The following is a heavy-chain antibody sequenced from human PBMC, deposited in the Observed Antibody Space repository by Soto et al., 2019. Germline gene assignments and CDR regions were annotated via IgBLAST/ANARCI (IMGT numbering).Heavy chain of an antibody. CDR2: ISWNSGSI. J-gene: IGHJ5*02. V-gene: IGHV3-9*01. CDR1: GFTFDDYA. D-gene: IGHD3-9*01. Sequence: GGSLRLSCAASGFTFDDYAMHWVRQAPGKGLEWVSGISWNSGSIGYADSVKGRFTISRDNAKNSLYLQMNSLRAEDTALYYCAKARGAAGYWENWFDPWGQGTLVTVSS. CDR3: AKARGAAGYWENWFDP.